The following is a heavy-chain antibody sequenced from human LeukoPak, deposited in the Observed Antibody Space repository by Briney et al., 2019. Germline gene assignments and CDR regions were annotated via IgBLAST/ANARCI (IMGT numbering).Heavy chain of an antibody. J-gene: IGHJ4*02. CDR3: TTDGYDILTGPFDY. D-gene: IGHD3-9*01. CDR1: GFTFSHAW. V-gene: IGHV3-15*01. Sequence: PGGSLRLSXAASGFTFSHAWMSWVRQAPGKGMEWLGRIKSKTDGGTTDYGAPVKGRFTISRDDSKNTLYLQMNGLKTEDTAMYDCTTDGYDILTGPFDYWGQGTLVTVSS. CDR2: IKSKTDGGTT.